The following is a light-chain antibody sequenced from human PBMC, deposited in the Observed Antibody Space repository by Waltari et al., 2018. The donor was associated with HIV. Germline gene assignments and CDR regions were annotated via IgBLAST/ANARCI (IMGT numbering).Light chain of an antibody. CDR3: QKYNSAPQT. CDR2: AAS. V-gene: IGKV1-27*01. J-gene: IGKJ3*01. Sequence: DIQMTQSPSSLSASVGDRVTITCRASQGISNYLAWYQQKPGKVPKLLIYAASTLQSGVPSRFSCSGSVTDFTLTISSLQPEDSATYYYQKYNSAPQTFGPGTKVDIK. CDR1: QGISNY.